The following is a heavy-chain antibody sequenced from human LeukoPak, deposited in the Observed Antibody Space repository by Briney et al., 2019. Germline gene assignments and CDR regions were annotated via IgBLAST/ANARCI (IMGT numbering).Heavy chain of an antibody. J-gene: IGHJ2*01. CDR2: INPDSGGT. Sequence: GASVKVSCKASGYTFTGYYIHWVRQAPGEGLEWMGWINPDSGGTNYAQKFQGRVTMTRDTPISTGYMELSRLRSDDTAVYYCARCPKQVGFAYWHFDLWGRGTLVTVSS. CDR3: ARCPKQVGFAYWHFDL. D-gene: IGHD1-26*01. V-gene: IGHV1-2*02. CDR1: GYTFTGYY.